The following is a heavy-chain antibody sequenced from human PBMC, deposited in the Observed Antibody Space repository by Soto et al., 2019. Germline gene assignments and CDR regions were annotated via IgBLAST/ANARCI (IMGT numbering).Heavy chain of an antibody. CDR1: GGSISSGDYY. Sequence: SETLSLTCTVSGGSISSGDYYWSWIRQPPGKGLEWIGYIYYSGSTYYNPSLKSRVTISVDTSKNQFSLKLSSVTAADTAVYYCARVRAPYDSSGYYLDYWGQGTLVTVSS. D-gene: IGHD3-22*01. J-gene: IGHJ4*02. CDR3: ARVRAPYDSSGYYLDY. CDR2: IYYSGST. V-gene: IGHV4-30-4*01.